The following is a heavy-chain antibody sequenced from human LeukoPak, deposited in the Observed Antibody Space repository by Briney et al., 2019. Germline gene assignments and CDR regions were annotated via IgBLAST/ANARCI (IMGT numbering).Heavy chain of an antibody. CDR2: ISYDGSNK. V-gene: IGHV3-30*04. J-gene: IGHJ4*02. D-gene: IGHD3-3*01. Sequence: GGSLRLSCAASGFTFSSYAMHWVRQAPGKGLEWVAVISYDGSNKYYADSVKGRFTISRDNSKNTLYLQMNSLRAEDTAVYYCARDFVFKIDYWGRGTLVTVSS. CDR3: ARDFVFKIDY. CDR1: GFTFSSYA.